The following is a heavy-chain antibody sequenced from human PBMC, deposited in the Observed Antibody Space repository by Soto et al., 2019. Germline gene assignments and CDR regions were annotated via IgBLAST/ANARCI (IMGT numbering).Heavy chain of an antibody. J-gene: IGHJ6*02. V-gene: IGHV5-51*01. CDR3: ARQKDYYGSGSYYYYYGMDV. Sequence: GESLKISCKGSGYSFTSYWIGWVRQMPGKGLEWMGIIYPGDSDTRYSPSFQGQVTISADKSISTACLQWSSLKASDTAMYYCARQKDYYGSGSYYYYYGMDVWGQGTTVTISS. CDR1: GYSFTSYW. CDR2: IYPGDSDT. D-gene: IGHD3-10*01.